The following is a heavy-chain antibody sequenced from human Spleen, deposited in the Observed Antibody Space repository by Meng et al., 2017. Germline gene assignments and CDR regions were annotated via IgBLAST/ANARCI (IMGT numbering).Heavy chain of an antibody. J-gene: IGHJ4*02. CDR2: IYTSGST. CDR1: GYSISSGYY. CDR3: AKGQAVAEY. D-gene: IGHD6-19*01. V-gene: IGHV3-53*01. Sequence: ETLSLTCSVSGYSISSGYYWGWIRQPPGKGLEWVSVIYTSGSTYYGDSVKGRFTISRDNSKNTLYLQLNSLRAEDTAVYYCAKGQAVAEYWGQGTLVTVSS.